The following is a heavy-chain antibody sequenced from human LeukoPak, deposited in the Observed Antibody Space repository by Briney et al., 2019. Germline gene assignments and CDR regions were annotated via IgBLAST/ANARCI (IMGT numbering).Heavy chain of an antibody. Sequence: SETLSLTCTVSGSMYNYYWSWIRQPPGEGLEWIGYIHYSGSTNYNPSLKSRVTMSLDTSENQVSLKLNSVTAADTAVYYCAGHISSGGTYAHFDYWGQGTLVTVSS. D-gene: IGHD1-26*01. CDR3: AGHISSGGTYAHFDY. CDR2: IHYSGST. J-gene: IGHJ4*02. V-gene: IGHV4-59*08. CDR1: GSMYNYY.